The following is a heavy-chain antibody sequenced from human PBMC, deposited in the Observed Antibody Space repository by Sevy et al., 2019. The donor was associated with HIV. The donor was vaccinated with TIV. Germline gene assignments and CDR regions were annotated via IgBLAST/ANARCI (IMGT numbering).Heavy chain of an antibody. V-gene: IGHV1-46*03. J-gene: IGHJ5*02. Sequence: ASVKVSCKASGYTFTSYYMHWVRQAPGQGLEWMGIINPSGGSTSYAQKFQGRVNMTRDTSRSTVYMELSSLRSEDTAVYYCARGGSSATKNNWFDPWGQGTLVTVSS. CDR3: ARGGSSATKNNWFDP. CDR2: INPSGGST. D-gene: IGHD6-6*01. CDR1: GYTFTSYY.